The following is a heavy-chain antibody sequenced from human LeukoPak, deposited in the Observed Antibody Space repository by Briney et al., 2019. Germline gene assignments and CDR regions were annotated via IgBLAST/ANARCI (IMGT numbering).Heavy chain of an antibody. CDR1: GGSISSSSYY. CDR3: ARREELDYDSSGYYDY. V-gene: IGHV4-39*01. D-gene: IGHD3-22*01. J-gene: IGHJ4*02. Sequence: PSETLSLTCTVSGGSISSSSYYWGWIRQPPGKGLEWIVSIYYSGSTYYNPSLKSRFTISVYTSKNQFSLKLSSVTAADTAVYYCARREELDYDSSGYYDYWGQGTLVTVSS. CDR2: IYYSGST.